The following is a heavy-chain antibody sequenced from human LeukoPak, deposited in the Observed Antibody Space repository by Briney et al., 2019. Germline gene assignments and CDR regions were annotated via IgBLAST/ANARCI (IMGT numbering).Heavy chain of an antibody. CDR2: IKQDGSEK. Sequence: PGGSLRLSCAASGFTFSSYWMSWVRQAPGKGLEWVANIKQDGSEKYYVDSVKGRFTISRDNAKNSLYLQMNSLRAGDTAVYYCARATSRDGYTYHLDYWGQGTLVTVSS. CDR1: GFTFSSYW. V-gene: IGHV3-7*01. J-gene: IGHJ4*02. CDR3: ARATSRDGYTYHLDY. D-gene: IGHD5-12*01.